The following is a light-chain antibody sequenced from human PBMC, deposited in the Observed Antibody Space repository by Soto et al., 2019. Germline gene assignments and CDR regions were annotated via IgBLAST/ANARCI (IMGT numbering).Light chain of an antibody. CDR3: QQSYSTPT. Sequence: DIQMTQSTSSLSASVGDRVTITCRASQSISNFLNWYQQKPGKAPKLLIYAASSLQSGVPSRFSGSGSGTDFTLTISSLQPEDFGIYYCQQSYSTPTFGQGTKVEIK. CDR1: QSISNF. J-gene: IGKJ1*01. CDR2: AAS. V-gene: IGKV1-39*01.